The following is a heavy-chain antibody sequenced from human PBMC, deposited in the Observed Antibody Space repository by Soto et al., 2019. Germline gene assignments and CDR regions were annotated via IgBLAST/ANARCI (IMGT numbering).Heavy chain of an antibody. CDR2: INPDGSAK. CDR1: HFSFSTSW. Sequence: EVYLVESGGGLVQPGGSLRLSCAASHFSFSTSWMNWIRQAPGKGLEWVANINPDGSAKYYVDSLKGRFTISRDNAKNSLDLQMNSLRAEDTAVYFCTRVSRGHGVDYWGQGALVTVSS. D-gene: IGHD3-10*01. CDR3: TRVSRGHGVDY. J-gene: IGHJ4*02. V-gene: IGHV3-7*03.